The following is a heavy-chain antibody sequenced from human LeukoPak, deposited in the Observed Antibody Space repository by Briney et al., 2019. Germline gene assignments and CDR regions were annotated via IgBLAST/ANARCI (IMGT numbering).Heavy chain of an antibody. Sequence: GASVKVSCKASGYTFPDSYMHWVRQARGQGLEWMGLMDPTTGGTNYAQKFQGRVTMTRDTSINTGYMELTRLTLDDTAVYYCARALVRGLVKGAWFDPWGQGTLVTVSA. CDR3: ARALVRGLVKGAWFDP. CDR2: MDPTTGGT. CDR1: GYTFPDSY. J-gene: IGHJ5*02. V-gene: IGHV1-2*02. D-gene: IGHD3-10*01.